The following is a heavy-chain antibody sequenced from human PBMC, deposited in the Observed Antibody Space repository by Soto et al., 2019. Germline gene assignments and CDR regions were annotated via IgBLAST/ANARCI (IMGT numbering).Heavy chain of an antibody. CDR3: ATYHFWSGYYDPD. Sequence: GGSLRLSCAASGFTFSSYAMSWVRQAPGKGLEWVSVISASGNSYHYADSVKGRFTISRDNSKNTLYLQMNSLRAEDTAVYYCATYHFWSGYYDPDWGKGTTVTVSS. V-gene: IGHV3-23*01. D-gene: IGHD3-3*01. CDR1: GFTFSSYA. CDR2: ISASGNSY. J-gene: IGHJ6*04.